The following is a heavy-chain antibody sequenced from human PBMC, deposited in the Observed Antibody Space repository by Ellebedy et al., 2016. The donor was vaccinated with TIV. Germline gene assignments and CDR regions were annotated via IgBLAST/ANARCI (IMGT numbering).Heavy chain of an antibody. Sequence: PGGSLRLSCAASGFSFSTYAMNWVRQAPGKGLEWVSLISDSGDSTYYGDSVKGRFTISRDNSKNTLYLQMNSLRAEDTAIYYCAKQGDRSGWFSGSWGLGTLVTVSS. CDR3: AKQGDRSGWFSGS. V-gene: IGHV3-23*01. CDR1: GFSFSTYA. D-gene: IGHD6-19*01. J-gene: IGHJ5*02. CDR2: ISDSGDST.